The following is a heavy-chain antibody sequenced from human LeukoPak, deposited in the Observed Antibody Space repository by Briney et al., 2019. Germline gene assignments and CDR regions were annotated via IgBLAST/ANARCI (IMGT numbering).Heavy chain of an antibody. CDR2: IFHTGDS. CDR1: GVSPSDSY. CDR3: AGHRFASPLDS. J-gene: IGHJ4*02. V-gene: IGHV4-59*08. D-gene: IGHD3-10*01. Sequence: SETLSLTCTVSGVSPSDSYWSWIRQPPGKGLEWIGYIFHTGDSHHNPSFRSRVSISLDTSKDHISLRLTSVTAADTAVYYCAGHRFASPLDSWGQGTLVTVSS.